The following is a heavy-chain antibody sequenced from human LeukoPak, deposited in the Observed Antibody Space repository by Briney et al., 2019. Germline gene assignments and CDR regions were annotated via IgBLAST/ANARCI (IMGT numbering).Heavy chain of an antibody. J-gene: IGHJ4*02. CDR3: ARGGAVAGYFDY. D-gene: IGHD6-19*01. Sequence: ASVKVSCKAHGGTFGSYAISWVRQAPGQGLEWMGGIIPIFGTANYAQKFQGRVTITADESTSTAYMELSSLRSEDTAVYYCARGGAVAGYFDYWGQGTLVTVSS. V-gene: IGHV1-69*13. CDR1: GGTFGSYA. CDR2: IIPIFGTA.